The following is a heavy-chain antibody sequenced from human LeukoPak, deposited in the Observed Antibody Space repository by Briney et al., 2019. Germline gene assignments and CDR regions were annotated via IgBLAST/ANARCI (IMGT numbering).Heavy chain of an antibody. V-gene: IGHV3-23*01. Sequence: PGGSLRLSCVASGFSFSTYAMTWVRQAPGKGLEWVSFINSDGDSAYYADFVKGRFTISRDNSKNTWYLQMNSLRAEDTALYYCARRGNAFDIWGQGTMVTVSS. CDR2: INSDGDSA. D-gene: IGHD3-16*01. CDR1: GFSFSTYA. CDR3: ARRGNAFDI. J-gene: IGHJ3*02.